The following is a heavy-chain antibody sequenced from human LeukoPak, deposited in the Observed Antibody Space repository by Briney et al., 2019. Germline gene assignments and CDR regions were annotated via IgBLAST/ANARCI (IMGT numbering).Heavy chain of an antibody. CDR3: AREVWFGEILWLLDP. CDR2: INTYNGNT. CDR1: DDNFATYG. V-gene: IGHV1-18*01. J-gene: IGHJ5*02. D-gene: IGHD3-10*01. Sequence: GASVKVSCRASDDNFATYGVTWVRQAPGQGLEWMGWINTYNGNTNYAQNFQGRVTLTTDTPTSTAYMELRNLRSDGTAVYYCAREVWFGEILWLLDPWGQGTLVTVS.